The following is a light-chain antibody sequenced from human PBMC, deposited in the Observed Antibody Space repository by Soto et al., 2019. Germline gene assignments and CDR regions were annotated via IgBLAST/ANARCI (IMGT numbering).Light chain of an antibody. Sequence: EILLTQSPGTLSLSPGERATLSCRASQSVSSSYLAWYQQKPGQAPRLLIYGASSSATGMPDRFSGSGSGTDFTLTISRLEPEDFAVYYCQQYGSSRTFGQGTKVDIK. CDR1: QSVSSSY. V-gene: IGKV3-20*01. CDR3: QQYGSSRT. CDR2: GAS. J-gene: IGKJ1*01.